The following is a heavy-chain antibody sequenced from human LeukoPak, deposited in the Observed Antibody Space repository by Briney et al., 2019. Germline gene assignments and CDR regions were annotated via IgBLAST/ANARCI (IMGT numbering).Heavy chain of an antibody. CDR2: IYTSGST. D-gene: IGHD3-22*01. J-gene: IGHJ4*02. V-gene: IGHV4-4*07. CDR3: ARSKGDYYDSSGYPFDY. CDR1: GGSISSYY. Sequence: PSETLSLTCTVSGGSISSYYWSWIRQPAGKGLEWIGRIYTSGSTNYNPSLKSRVTISVDKSKNKFSLKLSSVTAADTAVYYCARSKGDYYDSSGYPFDYWGQGTLVTVSS.